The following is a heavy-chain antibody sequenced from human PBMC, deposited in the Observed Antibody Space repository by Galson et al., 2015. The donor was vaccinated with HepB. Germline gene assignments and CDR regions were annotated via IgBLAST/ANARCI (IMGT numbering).Heavy chain of an antibody. CDR1: GYSLTEFS. Sequence: SVKVSCKVSGYSLTEFSMHWVRQTPGKGLEWMGGFDPEDGETIYAQEFQGRVTMTEDTSTDTASMELTSLRSEDTAIYYCAGSMTGTPNYYYYGMDVWGQGTTVTVAS. V-gene: IGHV1-24*01. J-gene: IGHJ6*02. CDR2: FDPEDGET. D-gene: IGHD1-20*01. CDR3: AGSMTGTPNYYYYGMDV.